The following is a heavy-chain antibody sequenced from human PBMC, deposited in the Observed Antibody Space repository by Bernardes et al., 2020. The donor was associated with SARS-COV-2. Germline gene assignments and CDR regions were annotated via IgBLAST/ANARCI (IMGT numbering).Heavy chain of an antibody. CDR2: ISYDGGNK. J-gene: IGHJ4*02. Sequence: GGSLRLSCAASGFMFSTYGMHWVRQAPGKGLEWVAAISYDGGNKDYVDSVKGRFTISRDNSKNTLYLQMNSLRTEDTSVYYCARDRRTNWHLGRFEYFDFGSQGTLGTVSS. CDR3: ARDRRTNWHLGRFEYFDF. V-gene: IGHV3-30*03. CDR1: GFMFSTYG. D-gene: IGHD3-3*02.